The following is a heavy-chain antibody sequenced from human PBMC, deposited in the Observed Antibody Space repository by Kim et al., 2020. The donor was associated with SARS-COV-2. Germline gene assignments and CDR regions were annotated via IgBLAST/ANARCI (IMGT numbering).Heavy chain of an antibody. CDR2: IYYSGST. V-gene: IGHV4-31*03. D-gene: IGHD4-17*01. J-gene: IGHJ3*02. CDR3: ARFGSTTVTTSDAFDI. Sequence: SETLSLTCTVSGGSISSGGYYWSWIRQHPGKGLEWIGYIYYSGSTYYNPSLKSRVTISVDTSKNQFSLKLSSVTAADTAVYYCARFGSTTVTTSDAFDIWGQGTMVTVSS. CDR1: GGSISSGGYY.